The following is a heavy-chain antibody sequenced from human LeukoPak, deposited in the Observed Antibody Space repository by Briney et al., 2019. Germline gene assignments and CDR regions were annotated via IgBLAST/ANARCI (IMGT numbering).Heavy chain of an antibody. J-gene: IGHJ4*02. CDR1: RFAFSNYW. Sequence: GWALRLSCPASRFAFSNYWMSWVRQAPGKELDWVASIKEDGSERYYVDSMRGRFPISRDNAKNSLLLQMNSLRVENTAVYYCARKGDHYDRSGYFHYFDYWGQGTLLTVSS. CDR3: ARKGDHYDRSGYFHYFDY. D-gene: IGHD3-22*01. V-gene: IGHV3-7*01. CDR2: IKEDGSER.